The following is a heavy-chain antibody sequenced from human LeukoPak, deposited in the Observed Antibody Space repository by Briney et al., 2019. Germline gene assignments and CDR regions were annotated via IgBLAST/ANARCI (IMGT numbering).Heavy chain of an antibody. V-gene: IGHV4-39*01. CDR1: GGSISSSSYY. CDR3: ARHQWELGAFDI. Sequence: SETLSLTCTVSGGSISSSSYYWGWIRQPPGKGLEWIGSIYHSGSTYYNPSLKSRVTMSVDTSKNQFSLKLSSVTAADTAVYYCARHQWELGAFDIWGQGTMVTVFS. D-gene: IGHD1-26*01. CDR2: IYHSGST. J-gene: IGHJ3*02.